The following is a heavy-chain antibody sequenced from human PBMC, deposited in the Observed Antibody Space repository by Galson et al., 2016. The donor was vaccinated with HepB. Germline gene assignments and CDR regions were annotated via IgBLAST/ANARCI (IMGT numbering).Heavy chain of an antibody. Sequence: LRLSCAASGFPFSRIAMHWVRQAPGKGLKWVAVISYDGGSNYYADSVKGRFAISRDNSKNTLYLQMNSLRAEDSAVYYCARVIGGTLDALDTWGQGTMVTVSS. CDR3: ARVIGGTLDALDT. J-gene: IGHJ3*02. CDR1: GFPFSRIA. V-gene: IGHV3-30*09. D-gene: IGHD2-21*01. CDR2: ISYDGGSN.